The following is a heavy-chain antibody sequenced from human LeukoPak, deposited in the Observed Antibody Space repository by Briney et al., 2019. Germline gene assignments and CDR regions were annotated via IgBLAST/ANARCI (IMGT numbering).Heavy chain of an antibody. Sequence: SETLSLTCGVYGGSFSGYYWSWIRQPPGKGLEWIGEINHSGSTNYNPSLKSRVTISVDTSKNQFSLKLSSVTAADTAVYYCARMRGYSYGHYDYWGQGTLVTVSS. D-gene: IGHD5-18*01. CDR3: ARMRGYSYGHYDY. CDR1: GGSFSGYY. V-gene: IGHV4-34*01. J-gene: IGHJ4*02. CDR2: INHSGST.